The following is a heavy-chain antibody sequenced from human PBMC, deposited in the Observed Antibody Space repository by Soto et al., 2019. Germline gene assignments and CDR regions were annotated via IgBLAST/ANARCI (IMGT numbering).Heavy chain of an antibody. CDR3: ARAGYSYGPYDY. CDR1: GFTVSSNY. J-gene: IGHJ4*02. V-gene: IGHV3-66*01. Sequence: GGALRLSWAGSGFTVSSNYMSWVRQAPGKGLEWVSVIYSGGSTYYADSVKGRFTISRDNSKNTLYLQMNSLRAEDTAVYYCARAGYSYGPYDYWGQGTLVTVSS. CDR2: IYSGGST. D-gene: IGHD5-18*01.